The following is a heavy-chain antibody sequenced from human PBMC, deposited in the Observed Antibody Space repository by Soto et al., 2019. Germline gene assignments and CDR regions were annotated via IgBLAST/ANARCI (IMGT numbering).Heavy chain of an antibody. J-gene: IGHJ4*02. V-gene: IGHV3-7*01. CDR2: IKQDGSEK. D-gene: IGHD4-17*01. CDR3: ARPDYGDYLQGLHFDY. Sequence: PGGSLRLSCAASGFTFSSYWMSWVRQAPGKGLEWVANIKQDGSEKYYVDSVKGRFTISRDNAKNSLYLQMNSLRAEDTAVYYCARPDYGDYLQGLHFDYWGQGTLVTVSS. CDR1: GFTFSSYW.